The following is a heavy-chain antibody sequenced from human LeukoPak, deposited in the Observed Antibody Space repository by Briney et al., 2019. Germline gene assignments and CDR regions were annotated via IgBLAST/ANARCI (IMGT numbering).Heavy chain of an antibody. CDR1: GYTFTSYG. CDR3: ASGTYDYVRGSYFYYFDY. CDR2: IIPIFGTA. V-gene: IGHV1-69*13. D-gene: IGHD3-16*01. Sequence: ASVKVSCKASGYTFTSYGISWVRQAPGQGLEWMGGIIPIFGTANYAQKFQGRVTITADESTSTAYMELSSLRSEDTAVYYCASGTYDYVRGSYFYYFDYWGQGTLVTVSS. J-gene: IGHJ4*02.